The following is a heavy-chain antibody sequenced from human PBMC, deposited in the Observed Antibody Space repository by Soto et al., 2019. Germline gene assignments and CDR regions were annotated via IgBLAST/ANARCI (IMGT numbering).Heavy chain of an antibody. Sequence: RSSVKVSCKASGYTFTIYDINWVRQATGQGLEWMGWMNPNSGNTGYAQKFQGRVTMTRNTSISTAYMELSSLRSEDTAVYYCARDXRGPRVWGVDYYYGMDVWGQGTTVTVSS. CDR3: ARDXRGPRVWGVDYYYGMDV. V-gene: IGHV1-8*01. J-gene: IGHJ6*02. D-gene: IGHD3-16*01. CDR1: GYTFTIYD. CDR2: MNPNSGNT.